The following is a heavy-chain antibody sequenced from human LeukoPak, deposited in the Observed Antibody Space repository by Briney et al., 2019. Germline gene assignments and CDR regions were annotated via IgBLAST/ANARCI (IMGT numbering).Heavy chain of an antibody. D-gene: IGHD2/OR15-2a*01. CDR2: ISWNSGNI. CDR1: GFSFDDYA. V-gene: IGHV3-9*01. CDR3: AKDAYGGATFFYYMDV. J-gene: IGHJ6*03. Sequence: GGSLRLSCAGSGFSFDDYAMHWVRRTPGKGLEWVSGISWNSGNIAYADFVGGRFTISRDNAKNSLSLQMNSLSDEDTAVYYCAKDAYGGATFFYYMDVWGKGTTVTVSS.